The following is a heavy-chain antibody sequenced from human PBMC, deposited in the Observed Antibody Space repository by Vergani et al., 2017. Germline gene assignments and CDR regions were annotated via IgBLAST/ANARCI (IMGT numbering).Heavy chain of an antibody. V-gene: IGHV3-30*02. CDR2: IRYDGSNK. Sequence: QVQLVESGGGVVQPGGSLRLSCAASGFTFSSYGMHWVRQAPGKGLEWVAFIRYDGSNKYYADSVKGRFTISRDNAKNSLYLQMNSLRAEDTAVYYCARAPYYYGSGSYWAPLGYWGQGTLVTVSS. D-gene: IGHD3-10*01. CDR3: ARAPYYYGSGSYWAPLGY. J-gene: IGHJ4*02. CDR1: GFTFSSYG.